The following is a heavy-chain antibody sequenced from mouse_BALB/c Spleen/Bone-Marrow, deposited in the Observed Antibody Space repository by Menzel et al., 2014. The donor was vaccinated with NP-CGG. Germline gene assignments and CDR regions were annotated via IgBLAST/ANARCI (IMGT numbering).Heavy chain of an antibody. J-gene: IGHJ2*01. CDR3: TRKYGPLYYFDY. CDR1: GYTFTSYW. Sequence: VQLQQSGAELERPGASVKLSCKASGYTFTSYWINWVKQRPGQGLEWIGNIYPSDSYTNYNQKFKDKATLTVDKSSSTAYMQLSSPTSEDSAVYYCTRKYGPLYYFDYWGQGTTLTVSS. V-gene: IGHV1-69*02. D-gene: IGHD2-10*02. CDR2: IYPSDSYT.